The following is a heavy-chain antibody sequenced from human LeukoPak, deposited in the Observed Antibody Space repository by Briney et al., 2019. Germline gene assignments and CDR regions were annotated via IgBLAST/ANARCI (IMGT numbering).Heavy chain of an antibody. D-gene: IGHD6-19*01. V-gene: IGHV3-9*01. CDR3: AKDSIGWRSYFDY. CDR2: ISWSSGSI. CDR1: GFTFDDYA. J-gene: IGHJ4*02. Sequence: GGSLRLSCAASGFTFDDYAMLWVRQAPGKGLEWGSGISWSSGSIGYADSVKGRFTSSRDNAKNSLYLQMNSLRAEDTALYYCAKDSIGWRSYFDYWGQGTLVTVSS.